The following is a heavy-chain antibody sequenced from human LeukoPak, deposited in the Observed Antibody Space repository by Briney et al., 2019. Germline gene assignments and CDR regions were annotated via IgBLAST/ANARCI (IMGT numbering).Heavy chain of an antibody. D-gene: IGHD2-15*01. V-gene: IGHV1-69*01. CDR1: GGTFSSYA. J-gene: IGHJ6*02. CDR3: ARSSCSGGSCYIYYYYYGMDV. CDR2: IIPIFGTA. Sequence: GASVKVSCKASGGTFSSYAISWVRQAPGQGLEWMGGIIPIFGTANYAQKFQGRVTITADESTSTAYMELSSLRSEDTAVYYCARSSCSGGSCYIYYYYYGMDVWGQGTTATVSS.